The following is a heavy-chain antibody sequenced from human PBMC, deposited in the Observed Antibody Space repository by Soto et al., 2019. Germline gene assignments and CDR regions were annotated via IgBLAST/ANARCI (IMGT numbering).Heavy chain of an antibody. V-gene: IGHV4-59*13. CDR2: IYYSGST. CDR3: ARDSGDNCTNGVCYTGQGAFDI. CDR1: GGSISSYY. Sequence: SETLSLTCTVSGGSISSYYWSWIRQPPGKELKGTGYIYYSGSTNYNPSLKSRVTISVDTSKNQFSLKLSSVTAADTAVYYCARDSGDNCTNGVCYTGQGAFDIWGQGTMVTVSS. J-gene: IGHJ3*02. D-gene: IGHD2-8*01.